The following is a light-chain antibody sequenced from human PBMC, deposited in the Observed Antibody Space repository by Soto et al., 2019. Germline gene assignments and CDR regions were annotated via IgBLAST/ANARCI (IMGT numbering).Light chain of an antibody. CDR3: QQYNNWT. CDR2: AAS. Sequence: DIQMTQSPSSLSANVGDRVTITCRASQSISSYLNWYQQKPGKAPKLLIYAASSLQSGVPSRFSGSGSGTEFTLTISSLQSEDFAGYSVQQYNNWTSGHGA. J-gene: IGKJ1*01. CDR1: QSISSY. V-gene: IGKV1-39*01.